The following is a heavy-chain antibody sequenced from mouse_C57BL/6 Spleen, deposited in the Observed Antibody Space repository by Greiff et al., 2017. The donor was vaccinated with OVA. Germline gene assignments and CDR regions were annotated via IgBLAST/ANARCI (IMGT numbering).Heavy chain of an antibody. D-gene: IGHD1-1*01. CDR2: INPNNGGT. V-gene: IGHV1-18*01. CDR3: ARDPYYYGSSYWYFDV. Sequence: EVKLMESGPELVKPGASVKIPCKASGYTFTDYNMDWVKQSHGKSLEWIGDINPNNGGTIYNQKFKGKATLTVDKSSSTAYMELRSLTSEDTAVYYCARDPYYYGSSYWYFDVWGTGTTVTVSS. CDR1: GYTFTDYN. J-gene: IGHJ1*03.